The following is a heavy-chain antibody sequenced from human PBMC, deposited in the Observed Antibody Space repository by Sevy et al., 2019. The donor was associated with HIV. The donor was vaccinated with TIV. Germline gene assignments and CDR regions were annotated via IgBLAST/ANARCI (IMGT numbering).Heavy chain of an antibody. CDR1: GFTFSDYY. CDR3: AGEGSIRAFDI. D-gene: IGHD2-21*01. V-gene: IGHV3-11*04. CDR2: ISSSGSTI. J-gene: IGHJ3*02. Sequence: GGSLRLSCAVSGFTFSDYYMTWIRQAPGKGLEWVSYISSSGSTIYYADSVKGRFTISRDNGKNSLYLQVNSLRAEDTAVYYCAGEGSIRAFDIWGQGTMVTVSS.